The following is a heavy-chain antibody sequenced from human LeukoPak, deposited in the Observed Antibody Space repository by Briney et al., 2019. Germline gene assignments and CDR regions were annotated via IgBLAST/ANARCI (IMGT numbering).Heavy chain of an antibody. V-gene: IGHV3-48*01. J-gene: IGHJ4*02. CDR2: ISSSSSTI. CDR3: ARDKYYDILTGYCSGVDFDY. CDR1: GFTFSSYS. Sequence: QTGGSLRLSCAASGFTFSSYSMNWVRQAPGKGLEWVSYISSSSSTIYYADSVKGRFTISRDNAKNSLYLQMNSLRAEDTAVYYCARDKYYDILTGYCSGVDFDYWGQGTLVTVSS. D-gene: IGHD3-9*01.